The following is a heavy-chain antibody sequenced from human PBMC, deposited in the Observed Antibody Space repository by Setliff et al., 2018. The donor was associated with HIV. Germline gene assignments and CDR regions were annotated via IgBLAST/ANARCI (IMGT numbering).Heavy chain of an antibody. J-gene: IGHJ3*02. CDR2: IKQDGSEK. V-gene: IGHV3-7*01. CDR3: AREQHGSGTDGLDI. CDR1: GFTFSSYW. Sequence: GGSLRLSCAASGFTFSSYWMSWVRQAPGKGLEWVANIKQDGSEKYYVDSVKGRFTIARDNAKNSLYLQMNSLRAEATAVYYCAREQHGSGTDGLDIWGQGTMVTVSS. D-gene: IGHD3-10*01.